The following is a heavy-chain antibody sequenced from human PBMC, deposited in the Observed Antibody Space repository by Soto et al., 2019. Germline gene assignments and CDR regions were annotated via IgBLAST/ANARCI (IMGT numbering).Heavy chain of an antibody. Sequence: QVQLQESGPGLVKPSETLSLTCTVSGGSISSYYWSWIRQPPGKGLEWIGYIYYSGSTNYNPSLKSRVTISVATYKNQFSLKLSSVTASDTAVYYCAMRYWYGFDIWGQGTMFTVSS. CDR1: GGSISSYY. V-gene: IGHV4-59*01. D-gene: IGHD2-8*02. CDR2: IYYSGST. CDR3: AMRYWYGFDI. J-gene: IGHJ3*02.